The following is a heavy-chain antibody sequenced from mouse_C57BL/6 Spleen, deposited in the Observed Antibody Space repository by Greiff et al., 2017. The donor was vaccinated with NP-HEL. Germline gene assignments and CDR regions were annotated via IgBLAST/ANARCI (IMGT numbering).Heavy chain of an antibody. CDR1: GYAFSSSW. CDR2: IYPGDGDT. V-gene: IGHV1-82*01. CDR3: AMGITTVDY. Sequence: QVQLQQSGPELVKPGASVKISCKASGYAFSSSWMNWVKQRPGKGLEWIGRIYPGDGDTNYNGKFKGKATLTADKSSSTAYMQLSSLTSEDSAVYFCAMGITTVDYWGQGTTLTVSS. J-gene: IGHJ2*01. D-gene: IGHD1-1*01.